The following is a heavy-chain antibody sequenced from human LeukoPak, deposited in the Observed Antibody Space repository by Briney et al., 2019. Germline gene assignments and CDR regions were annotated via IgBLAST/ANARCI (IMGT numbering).Heavy chain of an antibody. CDR3: AELGITMIGGV. D-gene: IGHD3-10*02. CDR2: ISSSGSYI. CDR1: GFTFSTYS. Sequence: GGSLRLSCAASGFTFSTYSMNWVRQAPGKGLEWVSYISSSGSYIYYGDSVKGRFTISRDNAKNSLYLQIHYLRAEDTAVYYCAELGITMIGGVWGKGTTVTIPS. J-gene: IGHJ6*04. V-gene: IGHV3-21*01.